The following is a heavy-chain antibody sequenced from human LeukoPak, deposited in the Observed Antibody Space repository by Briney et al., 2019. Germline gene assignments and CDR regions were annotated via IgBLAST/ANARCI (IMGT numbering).Heavy chain of an antibody. J-gene: IGHJ6*02. Sequence: GGSLRLSCAASGFTFSNYAMSWVRQAPGKGLEWVSAISGSGGSTYYADSVKGRFTISRDNSKNTLYLQMNSLRAEDTAVYYCARDRGGDLEEQWLPYYYYGMDVWGQGTTVTVSS. D-gene: IGHD6-19*01. CDR3: ARDRGGDLEEQWLPYYYYGMDV. CDR2: ISGSGGST. CDR1: GFTFSNYA. V-gene: IGHV3-23*01.